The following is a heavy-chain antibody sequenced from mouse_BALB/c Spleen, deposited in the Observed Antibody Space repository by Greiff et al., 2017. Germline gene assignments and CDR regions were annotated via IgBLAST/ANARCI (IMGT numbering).Heavy chain of an antibody. Sequence: EVQLQQSGAELVKPGASVKLSCTASGFNIKDTYMHWVKQRPEQGLEWIGRIDPANGNTKYDPKFQGKATITADTSSNTAYLQLSSLTSEDTAVYYCARELWAKGPMDYWGQGTSVTVSS. CDR3: ARELWAKGPMDY. CDR1: GFNIKDTY. V-gene: IGHV14-3*02. D-gene: IGHD1-3*01. J-gene: IGHJ4*01. CDR2: IDPANGNT.